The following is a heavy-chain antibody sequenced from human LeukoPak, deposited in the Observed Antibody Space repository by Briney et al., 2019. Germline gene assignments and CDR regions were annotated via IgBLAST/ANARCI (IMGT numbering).Heavy chain of an antibody. CDR3: ARVRPEIKRHTVNYYYYYYMDV. V-gene: IGHV4-39*07. CDR1: GGSISSSSYY. J-gene: IGHJ6*03. Sequence: SETLSLTCTVSGGSISSSSYYWGWIRQPPGKGLEWIGSIYYSGSTNYNPSLKSRVTISVDTSKNQFSLKLSSVTAADTAVYYCARVRPEIKRHTVNYYYYYYMDVWGKGTTVTVSS. CDR2: IYYSGST. D-gene: IGHD4-17*01.